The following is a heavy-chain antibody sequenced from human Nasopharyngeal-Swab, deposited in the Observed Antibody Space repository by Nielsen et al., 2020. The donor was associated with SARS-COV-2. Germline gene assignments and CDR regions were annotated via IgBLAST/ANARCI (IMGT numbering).Heavy chain of an antibody. D-gene: IGHD3-3*01. J-gene: IGHJ3*01. CDR1: GGSISSSSYY. CDR2: FYYTGST. V-gene: IGHV4-39*01. Sequence: SETLSLTCTVSGGSISSSSYYWGWIRQSPGKGLEWIGSFYYTGSTDYNPSLKSRVTISIDMSKNEFSLQLNSVTAADTAIYYCARARLIFDVWGRGTKVTVSS. CDR3: ARARLIFDV.